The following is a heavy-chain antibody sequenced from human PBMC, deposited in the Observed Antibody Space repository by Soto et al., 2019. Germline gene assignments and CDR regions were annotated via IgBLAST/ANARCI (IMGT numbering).Heavy chain of an antibody. D-gene: IGHD3-22*01. CDR2: IKSKTDGGTT. V-gene: IGHV3-15*01. CDR3: TTGRGYDGTGYPWYYFDY. J-gene: IGHJ4*02. CDR1: GFTFSNAW. Sequence: GGSLRLSCAASGFTFSNAWMSWVRQAPGKGLEWVGRIKSKTDGGTTYYAAPVKGRFTISRDDSKNTLYLQMNSLKTEDTAVYYCTTGRGYDGTGYPWYYFDYWGQGTLVTVAS.